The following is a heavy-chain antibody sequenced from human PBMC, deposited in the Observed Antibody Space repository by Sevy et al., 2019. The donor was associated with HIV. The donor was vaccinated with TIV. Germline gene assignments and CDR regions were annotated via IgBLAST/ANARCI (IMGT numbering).Heavy chain of an antibody. D-gene: IGHD3-3*01. Sequence: SETLSLTCAVYGGSFSGYYWSWIRQPPGKGLEWIGEINHSGSTNYNPSLKSRVTITVNTSKNQFSLKLSSVTAADTAVYYCARGRLRFWGWLDYYYGMDVWGQGTTVTVSS. CDR2: INHSGST. CDR1: GGSFSGYY. V-gene: IGHV4-34*01. J-gene: IGHJ6*02. CDR3: ARGRLRFWGWLDYYYGMDV.